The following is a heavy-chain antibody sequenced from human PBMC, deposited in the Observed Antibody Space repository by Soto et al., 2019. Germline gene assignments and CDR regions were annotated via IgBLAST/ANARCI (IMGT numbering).Heavy chain of an antibody. J-gene: IGHJ1*01. CDR2: IYSGGST. V-gene: IGHV3-66*01. CDR1: GFTVSSNY. CDR3: ARDGPGDCSGGSCYEGYFQH. D-gene: IGHD2-15*01. Sequence: EVQLVESGGGLVQPGGSLRLSCAASGFTVSSNYMSWVRQAPGKGLEWVSVIYSGGSTYYADSVKGRFTISRDNSKNTLYLQMNSLRAEDTDVYYCARDGPGDCSGGSCYEGYFQHWGQGTLVTVSS.